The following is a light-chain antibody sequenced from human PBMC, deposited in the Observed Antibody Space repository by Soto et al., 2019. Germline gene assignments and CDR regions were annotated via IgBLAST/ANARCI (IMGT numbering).Light chain of an antibody. CDR3: QQYNYWPVT. CDR1: QSVSSSY. J-gene: IGKJ1*01. CDR2: DAS. V-gene: IGKV3D-20*01. Sequence: EIVLTQSPATLSLSPGERATLSCGASQSVSSSYLAWYQQRPGLAPRLLIYDASSRATGIPDRFSGSGSGTEFTLTISSLQFEDFAVYYCQQYNYWPVTFGQGTKVDIK.